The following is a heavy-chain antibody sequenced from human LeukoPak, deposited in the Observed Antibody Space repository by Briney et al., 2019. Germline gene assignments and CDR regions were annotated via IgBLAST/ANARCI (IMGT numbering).Heavy chain of an antibody. Sequence: ASVKVSCKASGYTFTGYYMHWVRQAPGQGLEWMGWINPNSGGTNYAQKFQGRVTMTRDTSISTAYMELSRLRSDDTAVYYCARDRKELWFGELSSNWFDLWGQGTLVTVSS. J-gene: IGHJ5*02. D-gene: IGHD3-10*01. CDR1: GYTFTGYY. CDR2: INPNSGGT. CDR3: ARDRKELWFGELSSNWFDL. V-gene: IGHV1-2*02.